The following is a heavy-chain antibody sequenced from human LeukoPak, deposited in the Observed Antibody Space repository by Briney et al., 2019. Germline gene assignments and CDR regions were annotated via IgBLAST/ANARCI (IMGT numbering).Heavy chain of an antibody. V-gene: IGHV1-8*03. CDR1: GYTFTSYD. D-gene: IGHD3-22*01. CDR3: ARGYYYDSSGYYPSGWFDP. CDR2: MNPNSGNT. J-gene: IGHJ5*02. Sequence: ASVKLSCKASGYTFTSYDINWVRQATGQGLEWMGWMNPNSGNTGYAQKFQGRVTITRDTSISTAYMELSSLRSEDTAVYYCARGYYYDSSGYYPSGWFDPWGQGTLVTVSS.